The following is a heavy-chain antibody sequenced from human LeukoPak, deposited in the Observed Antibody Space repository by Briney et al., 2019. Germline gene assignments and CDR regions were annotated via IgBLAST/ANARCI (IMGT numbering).Heavy chain of an antibody. CDR1: GGSISSYY. V-gene: IGHV4-59*01. D-gene: IGHD3-16*01. CDR3: ARARKGGIYSFGTYYYYMDV. Sequence: SETLSLTCTVSGGSISSYYWSWIRQPPGKGLEWIGYIYYSGSTNYNPSLKSRVTISVDTSKNQFSLKPSSVTAADTAVYYCARARKGGIYSFGTYYYYMDVWGKGTTVTVSS. J-gene: IGHJ6*03. CDR2: IYYSGST.